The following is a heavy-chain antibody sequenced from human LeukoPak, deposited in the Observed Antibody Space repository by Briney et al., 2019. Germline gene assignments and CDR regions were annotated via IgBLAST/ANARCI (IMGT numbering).Heavy chain of an antibody. CDR3: ARGGFVVVTAILHY. V-gene: IGHV3-30-3*01. CDR1: GFTFSSYA. D-gene: IGHD2-21*02. CDR2: ISYDGSNK. Sequence: GGSLRLSCAASGFTFSSYAMHWVRQAPGKGLEWVAVISYDGSNKYYADSEKGRFTISRDNSKNTLYLQMNSLRAEDTAVYYCARGGFVVVTAILHYWGQGTLVTVSS. J-gene: IGHJ4*02.